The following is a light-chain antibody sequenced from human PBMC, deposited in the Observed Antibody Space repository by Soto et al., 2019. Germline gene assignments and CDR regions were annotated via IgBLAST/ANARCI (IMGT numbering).Light chain of an antibody. V-gene: IGLV2-8*01. J-gene: IGLJ2*01. CDR1: SSDVGGYNY. CDR3: GAYGGSKPVV. Sequence: QSALTQPPSAYGSPGQSVTISCTGSSSDVGGYNYVSWYQQHPGKAPKLMIYEVSKRPSGVPDRLSGSKSGNTASLTVSGLQAEDEADYYCGAYGGSKPVVFGGGTKLTV. CDR2: EVS.